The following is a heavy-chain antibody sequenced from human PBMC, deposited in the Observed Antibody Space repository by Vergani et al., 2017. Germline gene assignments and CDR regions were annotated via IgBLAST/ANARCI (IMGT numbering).Heavy chain of an antibody. J-gene: IGHJ2*01. CDR3: VTDIAASCNYWYFDL. D-gene: IGHD6-13*01. V-gene: IGHV3-74*01. CDR2: IKSDGSIT. Sequence: EVQLVESGGGLIHPGGSLRLSCEGSGFSFSGYWMHWVRQSPEKGLVWVSRIKSDGSITIYADSVKGRFTISRDNAKNSLYLQMNSLRAEDTALYYCVTDIAASCNYWYFDLWCRGTLVTVSS. CDR1: GFSFSGYW.